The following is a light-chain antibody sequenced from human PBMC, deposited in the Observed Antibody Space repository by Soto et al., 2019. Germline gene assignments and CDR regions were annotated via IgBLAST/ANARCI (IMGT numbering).Light chain of an antibody. V-gene: IGKV1-39*01. J-gene: IGKJ1*01. CDR1: QNFGPY. Sequence: DIQMTQSPSSLSASIGDRVTISCRESQNFGPYLNCYQHKQGKAPRVLMYAAPNLKSGVPPRFSGSGVGRDFTLTISDLQPEDFATYYCQHSYSTRTFGQGTKVERK. CDR3: QHSYSTRT. CDR2: AAP.